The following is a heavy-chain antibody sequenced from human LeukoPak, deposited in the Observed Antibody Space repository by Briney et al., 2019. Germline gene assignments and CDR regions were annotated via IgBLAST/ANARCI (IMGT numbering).Heavy chain of an antibody. Sequence: ASVKVSCKASGYTFTGYYMHWVRQAPGQGLEWMGWINPNSGGTNYAQKFQGWVTMTRDTSISTAYMELSRLRSDDTAVYYCAREGDRNAYSSSRTGLVDYWGQGTLVTVSS. CDR1: GYTFTGYY. J-gene: IGHJ4*02. D-gene: IGHD6-13*01. CDR2: INPNSGGT. CDR3: AREGDRNAYSSSRTGLVDY. V-gene: IGHV1-2*04.